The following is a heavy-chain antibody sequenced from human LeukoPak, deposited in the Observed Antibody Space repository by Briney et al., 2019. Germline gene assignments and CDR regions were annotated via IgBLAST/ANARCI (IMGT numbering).Heavy chain of an antibody. CDR1: GFTFSSYA. CDR3: AKTDSSDYSYYFDS. V-gene: IGHV3-23*01. J-gene: IGHJ4*02. CDR2: ISGRGGRT. Sequence: GGSLRLSFAASGFTFSSYAMSWVRHAPGKGLEWGTAISGRGGRTNYADSVKGRFTISRDNSKNTLYLQMNSLRAEDTAFYYCAKTDSSDYSYYFDSWGQGTLVTVSS. D-gene: IGHD3-22*01.